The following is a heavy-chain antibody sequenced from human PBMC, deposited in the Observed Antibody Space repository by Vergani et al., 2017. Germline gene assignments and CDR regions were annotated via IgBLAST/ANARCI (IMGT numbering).Heavy chain of an antibody. V-gene: IGHV3-23*01. Sequence: QLLESGGGLIQPGGSLRLSCAASGCTFNSYAMTWVRQAPGKGLEWVSGINNNGGSTYYADSVKGRFTISRDNSKNTLYLQMTDLRAEDTATYYCAKVCGSTSCPYGGGAFDVWGHGTMVTVSS. CDR3: AKVCGSTSCPYGGGAFDV. CDR1: GCTFNSYA. J-gene: IGHJ3*01. CDR2: INNNGGST. D-gene: IGHD2-2*01.